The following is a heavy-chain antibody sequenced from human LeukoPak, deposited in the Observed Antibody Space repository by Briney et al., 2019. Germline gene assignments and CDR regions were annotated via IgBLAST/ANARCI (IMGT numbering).Heavy chain of an antibody. J-gene: IGHJ4*02. Sequence: GGSLRLSCAASGFTFDQYPMHWFRQVQGKGLEWVSVISWDGVCTYYAHSVKGRCTISRDSSKNSLYLQMNSLRTEDTALYYCEKGGVIYSPRRATDYWGQEPLVTVPS. CDR3: EKGGVIYSPRRATDY. CDR2: ISWDGVCT. D-gene: IGHD5-12*01. V-gene: IGHV3-43*01. CDR1: GFTFDQYP.